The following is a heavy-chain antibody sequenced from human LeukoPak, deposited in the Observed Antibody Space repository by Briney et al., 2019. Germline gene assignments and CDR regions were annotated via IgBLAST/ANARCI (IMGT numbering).Heavy chain of an antibody. D-gene: IGHD3-22*01. CDR2: ISSSSSTI. CDR1: GFTFSSYS. V-gene: IGHV3-48*01. Sequence: PGGSLRLSCAASGFTFSSYSMNWVRQAPGKGLEWVSYISSSSSTIYYADSVKGRFTISRDNAKNSLYLQMNSLRAEDTAVYYCAKEAYCGGDCFTYYYDSSGPFDYWGQGTLVTVSS. CDR3: AKEAYCGGDCFTYYYDSSGPFDY. J-gene: IGHJ4*02.